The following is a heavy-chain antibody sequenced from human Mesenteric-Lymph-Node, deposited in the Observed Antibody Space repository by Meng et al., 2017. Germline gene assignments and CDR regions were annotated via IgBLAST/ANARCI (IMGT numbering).Heavy chain of an antibody. J-gene: IGHJ4*02. CDR3: TGNSHIYGFDY. D-gene: IGHD5-18*01. V-gene: IGHV3-30*03. CDR2: ILCDGRNK. CDR1: GFIFSMYG. Sequence: QVQLVESGGGVAQPGRSLRLSCAASGFIFSMYGMHWVRQAPGKGLEWVAVILCDGRNKYYADSVKDRFTISRDNSKSTLYLQMNSLRAEDTAVYYCTGNSHIYGFDYWGPGTLVTVSS.